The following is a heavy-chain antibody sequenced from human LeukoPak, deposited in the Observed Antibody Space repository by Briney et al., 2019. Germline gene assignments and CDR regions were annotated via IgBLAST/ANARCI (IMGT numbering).Heavy chain of an antibody. CDR1: GYTFTSHG. CDR3: ARVSGYDSSYIDI. J-gene: IGHJ3*02. D-gene: IGHD3-22*01. CDR2: ISGHNGDT. Sequence: ASVKVSCKSSGYTFTSHGISWVRRAPGQGLEWMGWISGHNGDTTYAQKFAGRVTMTIDRSTSSAYMEMGSLRSDDTAVYHCARVSGYDSSYIDIWGPGTMVTVSS. V-gene: IGHV1-18*01.